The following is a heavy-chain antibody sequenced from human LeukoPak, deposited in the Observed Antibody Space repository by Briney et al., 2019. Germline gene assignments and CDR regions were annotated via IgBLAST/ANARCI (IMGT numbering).Heavy chain of an antibody. V-gene: IGHV3-15*01. D-gene: IGHD1-26*01. CDR1: GISLNNVW. CDR2: ITSKSDGGTT. CDR3: STRGTYFFEY. Sequence: GGSLRLSCTPSGISLNNVWMSWVRQAPGKGLEWVGRITSKSDGGTTDYAAPVEGRFIISRDDSKNTLYLQMNSLKTEDTAVYFCSTRGTYFFEYWGQGTLVTVSS. J-gene: IGHJ4*02.